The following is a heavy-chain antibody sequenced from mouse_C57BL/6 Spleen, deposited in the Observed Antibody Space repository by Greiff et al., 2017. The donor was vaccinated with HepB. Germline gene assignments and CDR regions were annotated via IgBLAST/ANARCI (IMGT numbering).Heavy chain of an antibody. J-gene: IGHJ1*03. D-gene: IGHD4-1*01. CDR2: ISDGGSYT. V-gene: IGHV5-4*01. CDR3: ARDRLGYGYFDV. CDR1: GFTFSSYA. Sequence: DVQLVESGGGLVKPGGSLKLSCAASGFTFSSYAMSWVRQTPEKRLEWVATISDGGSYTYYPDNVKGRFTISRDNAKNNLYLQMSHLKSEDTAMYYCARDRLGYGYFDVWGTGTTVTVSS.